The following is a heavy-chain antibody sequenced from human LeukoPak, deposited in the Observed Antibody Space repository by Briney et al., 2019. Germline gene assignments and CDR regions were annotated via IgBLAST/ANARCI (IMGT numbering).Heavy chain of an antibody. D-gene: IGHD3-22*01. J-gene: IGHJ3*02. Sequence: PGGSLRLSCAASGFIFSSYAMSWVRQAPGKGLEWVSAISGSGGSTYYADSVKGRFTISRDNSKNTLYLQMNSLRAEDTAVYYCAKALRRVTMIVVVLGSNAFDIWGQGTMVTVSS. CDR1: GFIFSSYA. V-gene: IGHV3-23*01. CDR3: AKALRRVTMIVVVLGSNAFDI. CDR2: ISGSGGST.